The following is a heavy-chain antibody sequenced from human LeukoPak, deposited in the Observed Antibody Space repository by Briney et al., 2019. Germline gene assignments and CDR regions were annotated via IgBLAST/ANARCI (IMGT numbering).Heavy chain of an antibody. CDR2: ISSSSSYI. D-gene: IGHD3-22*01. J-gene: IGHJ4*02. CDR1: GFTFSSYA. V-gene: IGHV3-21*01. CDR3: ARVAIVSPYYFDY. Sequence: GGSLRLSCAASGFTFSSYAMSWVRQAPGKGLEWVSSISSSSSYIYYADSVKGRFTISRDNAKNSLYLQMNSLRAEDTAVYYCARVAIVSPYYFDYWGQGTLVTVSS.